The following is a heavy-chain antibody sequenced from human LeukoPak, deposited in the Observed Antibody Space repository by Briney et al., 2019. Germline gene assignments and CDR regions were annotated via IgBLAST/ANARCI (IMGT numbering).Heavy chain of an antibody. V-gene: IGHV4-59*01. CDR1: GGSINNYY. J-gene: IGHJ4*02. CDR3: ARNGDYYEKSGYYYLFDF. Sequence: PSETLSLTCTGSGGSINNYYWSWIRQPPGKGLEYIGYIYYSGSANYNPSLKSRVTISVDPSKNQFSLKLSSVTAADTAVYYCARNGDYYEKSGYYYLFDFWGQGTLVTVSS. CDR2: IYYSGSA. D-gene: IGHD3-22*01.